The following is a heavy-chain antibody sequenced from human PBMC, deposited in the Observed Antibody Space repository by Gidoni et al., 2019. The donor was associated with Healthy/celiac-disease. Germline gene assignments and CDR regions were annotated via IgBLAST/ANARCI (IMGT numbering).Heavy chain of an antibody. J-gene: IGHJ4*02. CDR1: GFTFSNAW. CDR2: IKSKTDGGTT. Sequence: EVQLVESGGGLVKPGGSLRLSCAASGFTFSNAWMSWVRQAPGKGLEWVGRIKSKTDGGTTDYAAPVKGRFTISRDDSKNTLYLQMNSLKTEDTAVYYCTTDPWDSSGYYVEVDYWGQGTLVTVSS. D-gene: IGHD3-22*01. V-gene: IGHV3-15*01. CDR3: TTDPWDSSGYYVEVDY.